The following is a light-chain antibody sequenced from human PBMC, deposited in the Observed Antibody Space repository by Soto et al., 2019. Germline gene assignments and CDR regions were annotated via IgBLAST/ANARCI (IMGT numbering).Light chain of an antibody. CDR1: QSISTE. J-gene: IGKJ2*01. Sequence: EIVMTQSPAXLSVSPGERATLSCRASQSISTELAWYQQKPGQPPRLLIYSASTRATGVPARFTGSGSGSEFTLTISGLQSEDFAVYYCQQGHNWPLTFGQXTRLEI. V-gene: IGKV3-15*01. CDR3: QQGHNWPLT. CDR2: SAS.